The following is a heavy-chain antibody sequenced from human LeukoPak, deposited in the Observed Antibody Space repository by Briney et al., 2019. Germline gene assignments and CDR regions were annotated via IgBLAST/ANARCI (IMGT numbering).Heavy chain of an antibody. CDR3: ARGIVGATTSVYFDY. CDR1: GFTVSSNF. V-gene: IGHV3-53*01. Sequence: GGCLRLSCAASGFTVSSNFMYWLRQAPGKGLEWVSVFYAGGTTHHADSVKGRFTISRDNFRNTLYLQMNSLRAEDTAVYYCARGIVGATTSVYFDYWGQGTLVTVSS. J-gene: IGHJ4*02. CDR2: FYAGGTT. D-gene: IGHD1-26*01.